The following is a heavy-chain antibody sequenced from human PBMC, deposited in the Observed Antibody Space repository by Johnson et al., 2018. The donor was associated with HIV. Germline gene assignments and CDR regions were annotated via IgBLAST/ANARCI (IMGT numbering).Heavy chain of an antibody. V-gene: IGHV3-30*18. CDR3: AKKGWVHVSSDDAFDI. CDR1: GFTFSNYG. J-gene: IGHJ3*02. CDR2: ISYDGSYK. D-gene: IGHD6-6*01. Sequence: QVQLVESGGGVVQPGRSLRLSCAASGFTFSNYGMHWVRQAPGKGLECVAFISYDGSYKHYADSVKGRFTISRDNSKNTLYLQMNSLRAKDAAVYYCAKKGWVHVSSDDAFDIWGQGTMVTVSS.